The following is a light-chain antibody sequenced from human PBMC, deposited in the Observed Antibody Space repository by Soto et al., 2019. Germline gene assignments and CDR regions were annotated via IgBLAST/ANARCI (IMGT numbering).Light chain of an antibody. Sequence: DIQMTQSPSSLSASVGDRVTITCRASQSINSDLNWYMQKPGKAPQLLIFAASGMHSGVPSRFSSRGSGTDFTLTISSLQAEAFAPYFCHQGYRTPPAFGQGTKVEGK. V-gene: IGKV1-39*01. CDR3: HQGYRTPPA. CDR2: AAS. CDR1: QSINSD. J-gene: IGKJ1*01.